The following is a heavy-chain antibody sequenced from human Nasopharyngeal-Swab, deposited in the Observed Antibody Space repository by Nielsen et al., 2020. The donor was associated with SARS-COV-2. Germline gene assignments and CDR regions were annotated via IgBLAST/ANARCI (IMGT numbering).Heavy chain of an antibody. CDR2: ISYDGNNK. D-gene: IGHD3-10*01. CDR3: AKDTRSGLVRGVITDY. Sequence: VCQAPGKGLEWVAVISYDGNNKYYADSVKGRFTISRDNSKNTLYLQMNSLRAEDTAVYYCAKDTRSGLVRGVITDYWGQGTLVTVSS. V-gene: IGHV3-30*18. J-gene: IGHJ4*02.